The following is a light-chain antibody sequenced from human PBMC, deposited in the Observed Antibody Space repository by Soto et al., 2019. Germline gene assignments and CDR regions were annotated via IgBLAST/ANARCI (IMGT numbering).Light chain of an antibody. CDR3: QQRHNWPIT. Sequence: EIVMTQSPATLSVSPGERATLSCRASQSVSIKLAWYQQKPGQAPRLLIYDTSTRATGIPARFSGSGSGTDFTLTISGLEPADLGVYYCQQRHNWPITFGQGTRLEIK. CDR1: QSVSIK. V-gene: IGKV3-15*01. CDR2: DTS. J-gene: IGKJ5*01.